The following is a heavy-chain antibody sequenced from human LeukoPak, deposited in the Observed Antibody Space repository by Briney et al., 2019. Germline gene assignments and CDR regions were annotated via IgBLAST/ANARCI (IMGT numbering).Heavy chain of an antibody. V-gene: IGHV1-8*03. CDR1: GYTFTSYD. J-gene: IGHJ5*02. CDR3: ASIVVVPAAKGGGNWFDP. D-gene: IGHD2-2*01. CDR2: MNPNSGNT. Sequence: ASVKVSCKASGYTFTSYDINWVRQATGQGLEWMGWMNPNSGNTGYAQKFQGRVTITRNTSISTAYMELSSLRSEDTAVYYCASIVVVPAAKGGGNWFDPWGQGTLVTVSS.